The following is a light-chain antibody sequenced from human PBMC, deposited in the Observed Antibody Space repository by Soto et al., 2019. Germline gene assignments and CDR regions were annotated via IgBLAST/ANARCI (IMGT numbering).Light chain of an antibody. CDR1: QSVYRNF. J-gene: IGKJ5*01. CDR2: GAS. CDR3: QQYGSSPFT. Sequence: EVVLTQSQGALSLFPGGRVTLSCTASQSVYRNFLALYMQKPGQAPRLLIYGASSRATGIPDKFDGSGSGTDFTLTISRLEPEDFAVYYCQQYGSSPFTFGQGTRLEIK. V-gene: IGKV3-20*01.